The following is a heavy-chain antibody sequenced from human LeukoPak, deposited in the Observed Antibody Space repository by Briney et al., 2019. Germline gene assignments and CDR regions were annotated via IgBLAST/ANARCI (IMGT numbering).Heavy chain of an antibody. CDR3: ARAYYDILTGYYSWNWFDP. CDR2: LYTSGST. Sequence: SETLSLTCTVSGGSISSYYWNWVRQPAGKGLEWIGRLYTSGSTNYNPSLKSRVTMSVDTSKNQFSLKLSSVTAADTAVYYCARAYYDILTGYYSWNWFDPWGQGTLVTVSS. V-gene: IGHV4-4*07. D-gene: IGHD3-9*01. J-gene: IGHJ5*02. CDR1: GGSISSYY.